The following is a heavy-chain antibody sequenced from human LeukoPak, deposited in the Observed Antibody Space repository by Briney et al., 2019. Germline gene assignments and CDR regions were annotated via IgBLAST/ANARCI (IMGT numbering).Heavy chain of an antibody. CDR3: ARAAYYYDSSGYLGY. CDR1: GYTFTSYY. D-gene: IGHD3-22*01. Sequence: ASVKVSCKASGYTFTSYYMHWVRQAPGQGLEWMGIINPSGGSTSYAQKFQGRVTMTRDTSTSTAYMELRSLRSDDTAVYYCARAAYYYDSSGYLGYWGQGTLVTVSS. J-gene: IGHJ4*02. CDR2: INPSGGST. V-gene: IGHV1-46*01.